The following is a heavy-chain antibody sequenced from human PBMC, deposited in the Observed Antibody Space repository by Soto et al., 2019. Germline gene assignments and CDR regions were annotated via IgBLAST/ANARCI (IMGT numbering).Heavy chain of an antibody. CDR2: IYYRGST. V-gene: IGHV4-59*01. CDR1: GGSISSYY. J-gene: IGHJ2*01. CDR3: SRFNWYFDL. Sequence: QVQLQESGPGLVKPSETLSLTCTVSGGSISSYYWSWIRQPPGKGLEWIGYIYYRGSTNYNPSLKSRVTISVDTSKNQFSLKLSSVTAADTAMYYCSRFNWYFDLWAVAPWSLSPQ.